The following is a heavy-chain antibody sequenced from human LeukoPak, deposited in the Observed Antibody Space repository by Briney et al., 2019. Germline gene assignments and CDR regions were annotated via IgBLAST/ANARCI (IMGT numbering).Heavy chain of an antibody. J-gene: IGHJ3*01. CDR2: INPNSGGT. V-gene: IGHV1-2*02. CDR1: GYTFSDYY. Sequence: ASVKVTCKASGYTFSDYYMHWVRQAPGLGLEWIGWINPNSGGTKYAQNFQGRVTMTRDTSISTAYMELSRLRSDDTAVYYCAQDRGRPDAFDFWGQGTMVTVSS. CDR3: AQDRGRPDAFDF.